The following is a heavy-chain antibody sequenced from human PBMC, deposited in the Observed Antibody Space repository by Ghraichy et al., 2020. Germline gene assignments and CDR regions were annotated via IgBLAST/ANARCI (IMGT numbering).Heavy chain of an antibody. CDR2: IYYSGST. CDR3: ARLRRQWLYFDY. CDR1: GGSISSSSYY. V-gene: IGHV4-39*01. J-gene: IGHJ4*02. D-gene: IGHD6-19*01. Sequence: GSLRLSCTVSGGSISSSSYYWGWIRQPPGKGLEWIGSIYYSGSTYYNPSLKSRVTISVDTSKNQFSLKLSSVTAADTAVYYCARLRRQWLYFDYWGQGTLVTVSS.